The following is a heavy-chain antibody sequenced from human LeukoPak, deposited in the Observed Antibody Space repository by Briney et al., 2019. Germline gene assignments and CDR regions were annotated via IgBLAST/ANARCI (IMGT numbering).Heavy chain of an antibody. V-gene: IGHV3-48*04. D-gene: IGHD2-15*01. Sequence: RGSLRLSCAASGITFSSYSMNWVRQAPGKGLEWVSYITTSGTIYYADSVKGRFTISRDNAKNSLYLQMNSLRAEDTAVYYCARDYCSGGSCYQILTWGQGTLVTVSS. J-gene: IGHJ5*02. CDR1: GITFSSYS. CDR3: ARDYCSGGSCYQILT. CDR2: ITTSGTI.